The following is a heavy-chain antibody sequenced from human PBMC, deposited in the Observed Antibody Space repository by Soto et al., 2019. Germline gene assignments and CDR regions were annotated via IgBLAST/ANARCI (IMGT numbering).Heavy chain of an antibody. CDR3: ARGRFCSGGSCYNWFDP. V-gene: IGHV4-34*01. D-gene: IGHD2-15*01. Sequence: SETLSLTCADYGGPFSGYFWSWIRQPPGKGLEWIGEISQGGNANYNPSLKSRVTILLDTAKDRISLRLTSVTAADTAIYYCARGRFCSGGSCYNWFDPWGQGTLVTVSS. J-gene: IGHJ5*02. CDR2: ISQGGNA. CDR1: GGPFSGYF.